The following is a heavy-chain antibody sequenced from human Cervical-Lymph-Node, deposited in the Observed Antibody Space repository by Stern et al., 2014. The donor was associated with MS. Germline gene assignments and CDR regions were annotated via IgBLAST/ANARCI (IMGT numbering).Heavy chain of an antibody. CDR3: ASTSGWFDS. V-gene: IGHV3-21*01. CDR2: ISSTSSNI. CDR1: GFNIVTYS. J-gene: IGHJ5*01. Sequence: EVQLLESGGGLVKPGGSLTLSCAASGFNIVTYSMNWFRQAPGKGLEWVSFISSTSSNIKYADAVRGRFTISRDNAKNSLFLHMSGLRVEDTAVYYCASTSGWFDSWGQGIQVTVSS.